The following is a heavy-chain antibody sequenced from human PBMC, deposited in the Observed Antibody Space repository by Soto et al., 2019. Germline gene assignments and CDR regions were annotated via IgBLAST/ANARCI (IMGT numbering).Heavy chain of an antibody. CDR2: INAGNGNT. CDR1: GYTFTSYG. J-gene: IGHJ5*02. D-gene: IGHD2-2*01. Sequence: QVQLVKSGAEEKKPGASVKVSCKASGYTFTSYGMHWVRQAPGQRLEWMGWINAGNGNTKYSQKLQGRVTITRDTSASTAYMEVSSLRYEDTAVYYCARTDGPGFVGPWGQGTLVTVSS. V-gene: IGHV1-3*05. CDR3: ARTDGPGFVGP.